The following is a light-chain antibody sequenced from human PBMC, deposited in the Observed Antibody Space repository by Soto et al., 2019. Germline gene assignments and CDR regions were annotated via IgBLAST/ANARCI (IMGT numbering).Light chain of an antibody. CDR2: AAS. V-gene: IGKV1-27*01. CDR3: QKHNSAPLF. J-gene: IGKJ3*01. Sequence: DIQMTQSPSSVSASVGDRITITCRASQDIGGGLAWFQQKPGKAPQYLIQAASTLQSGVPSRFSGSGFGTDFTLTISSLQPEDVATYYCQKHNSAPLFFGPGTKVDIK. CDR1: QDIGGG.